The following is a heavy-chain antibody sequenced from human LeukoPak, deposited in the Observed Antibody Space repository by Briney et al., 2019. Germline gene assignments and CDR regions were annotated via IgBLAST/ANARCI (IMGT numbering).Heavy chain of an antibody. D-gene: IGHD6-19*01. CDR1: GFTFSSYA. CDR3: AKEPGCGGWYIGS. CDR2: ISGSGGST. J-gene: IGHJ5*02. Sequence: ESGGSLRLSCAASGFTFSSYAMSWVRQAPGKGLEWVSAISGSGGSTYYADSVKGRFTISRDNSKNTLYLQMNSLRAEDRAVYYCAKEPGCGGWYIGSWGQGTLVTVSS. V-gene: IGHV3-23*01.